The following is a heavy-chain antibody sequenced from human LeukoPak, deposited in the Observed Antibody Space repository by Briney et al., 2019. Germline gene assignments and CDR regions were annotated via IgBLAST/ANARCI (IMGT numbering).Heavy chain of an antibody. CDR3: ARRVDSSSYDY. V-gene: IGHV4-39*01. CDR2: IYYSGST. D-gene: IGHD6-6*01. Sequence: PSGTLSLTCAVSGGSISSSWWSWVRQPPGKGLEWIGSIYYSGSTYYNPSHKSRVTISVDTSKNQFSLKLSSVTAADTAVYYCARRVDSSSYDYWGQGTLVTVSS. CDR1: GGSISSSW. J-gene: IGHJ4*02.